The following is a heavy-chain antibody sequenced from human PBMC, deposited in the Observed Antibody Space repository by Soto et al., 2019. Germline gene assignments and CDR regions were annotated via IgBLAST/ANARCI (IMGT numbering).Heavy chain of an antibody. CDR1: GFSFSSYD. J-gene: IGHJ4*02. CDR3: AKGSTYRFYFDH. Sequence: PGGSLRLSCVASGFSFSSYDMSWVRQAPGKGLEWVSFISGNSCTTYYADSVKGRFTISRDNSKNTLYLQMSRLGAEDTAAYYCAKGSTYRFYFDHWGQGTLVTVSS. V-gene: IGHV3-23*01. D-gene: IGHD6-6*01. CDR2: ISGNSCTT.